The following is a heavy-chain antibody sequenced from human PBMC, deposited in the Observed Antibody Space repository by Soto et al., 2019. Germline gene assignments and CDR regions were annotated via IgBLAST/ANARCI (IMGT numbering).Heavy chain of an antibody. CDR2: ISRRSGTI. D-gene: IGHD4-4*01. V-gene: IGHV3-48*01. CDR3: ARDVDYSFDY. Sequence: GGSLRLSCAASGFSFSSYSMNWVRQAPGKGLEWVSYISRRSGTISYADSVQGRFTISSDNAKNSLFLQMNSLRAEDTAVYYCARDVDYSFDYWGQGTLVTVSS. J-gene: IGHJ4*02. CDR1: GFSFSSYS.